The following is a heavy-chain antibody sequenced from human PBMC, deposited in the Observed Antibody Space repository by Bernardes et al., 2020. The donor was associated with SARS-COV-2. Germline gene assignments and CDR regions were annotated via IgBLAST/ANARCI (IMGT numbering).Heavy chain of an antibody. CDR1: GFTFSSFW. V-gene: IGHV3-74*01. D-gene: IGHD3-10*01. CDR2: INSDGSDT. CDR3: ASLTSYWGTHDY. Sequence: GGSLRLSCAASGFTFSSFWMHWVRQVPRKGLVWLSRINSDGSDTNYADSVKGRFTISRDNSKNTLYLQMNSLRAEDTAVYYCASLTSYWGTHDYWGQGTLVTVSS. J-gene: IGHJ4*02.